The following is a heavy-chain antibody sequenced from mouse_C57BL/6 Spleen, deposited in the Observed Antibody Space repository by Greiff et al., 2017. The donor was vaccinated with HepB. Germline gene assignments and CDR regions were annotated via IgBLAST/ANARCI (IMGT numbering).Heavy chain of an antibody. CDR2: IDPSDSET. CDR1: GYTFTSYW. Sequence: QVQLKQSGAELVRPGSSVKLSCKASGYTFTSYWMHWVKQRPIQGLEWIGNIDPSDSETHYNQKFKDKATLTVDKSSSTAYMQLSSLTSEDSAVYYCARSDSSGYVSYAMDYWGQGTSVTVSS. CDR3: ARSDSSGYVSYAMDY. J-gene: IGHJ4*01. D-gene: IGHD3-2*02. V-gene: IGHV1-52*01.